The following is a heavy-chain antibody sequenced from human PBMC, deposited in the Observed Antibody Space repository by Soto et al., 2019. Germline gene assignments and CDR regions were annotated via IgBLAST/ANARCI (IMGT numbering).Heavy chain of an antibody. J-gene: IGHJ4*02. CDR1: GGSISSGDYY. D-gene: IGHD2-15*01. CDR3: ARGHAPIVHYYFDY. Sequence: QVQLQESGPGLVKPSQTLSLTCTVSGGSISSGDYYWSWIRQHPGKGLEWIGYIYYSGSTYYNPALKSRVTISVDTSKHQFALTLSSVTAADTAVYYCARGHAPIVHYYFDYWGQETLVTVSS. V-gene: IGHV4-31*03. CDR2: IYYSGST.